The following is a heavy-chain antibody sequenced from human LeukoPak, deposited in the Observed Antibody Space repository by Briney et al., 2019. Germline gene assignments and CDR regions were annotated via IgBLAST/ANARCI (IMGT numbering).Heavy chain of an antibody. CDR1: GYTFTGSY. CDR2: INPNSGGT. Sequence: ASVKVSCKASGYTFTGSYMHWVRQAPGQGLEWMGWINPNSGGTNYAQKFQGRVTMTRDMSTSTVYMELSSLRSEDTAVYYCAREIAAAGTVDYWGQGTLVTVSS. D-gene: IGHD6-13*01. J-gene: IGHJ4*02. V-gene: IGHV1-2*02. CDR3: AREIAAAGTVDY.